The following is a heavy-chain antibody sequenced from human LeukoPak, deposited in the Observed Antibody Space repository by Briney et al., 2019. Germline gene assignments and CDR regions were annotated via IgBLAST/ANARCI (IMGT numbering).Heavy chain of an antibody. CDR2: ISGTYGST. J-gene: IGHJ4*02. CDR1: GFTFSSYA. Sequence: GGSLRLSCAASGFTFSSYAMSWVRQAPGKGLEWVSGISGTYGSTYYADSVKGRFTISRDNSKNTLYLQMNSLRAEDTAVYYCAKDRDYSNYVGDYWGQGTLVTVSS. CDR3: AKDRDYSNYVGDY. V-gene: IGHV3-23*01. D-gene: IGHD4-11*01.